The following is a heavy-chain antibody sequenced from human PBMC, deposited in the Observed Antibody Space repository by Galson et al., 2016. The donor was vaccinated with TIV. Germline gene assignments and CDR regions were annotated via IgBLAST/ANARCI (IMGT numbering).Heavy chain of an antibody. CDR1: GFTFSSYA. CDR2: ISGSGGST. J-gene: IGHJ3*02. Sequence: SLRLSCAASGFTFSSYAMSWVRQAPGKGLEWVSAISGSGGSTYYADSVKGRFTISRDNSKNTLYLQMNSLRAEDTAVHYFAKDASYYYDSDAFDIWGQGTMVTVSS. CDR3: AKDASYYYDSDAFDI. V-gene: IGHV3-23*01. D-gene: IGHD3-22*01.